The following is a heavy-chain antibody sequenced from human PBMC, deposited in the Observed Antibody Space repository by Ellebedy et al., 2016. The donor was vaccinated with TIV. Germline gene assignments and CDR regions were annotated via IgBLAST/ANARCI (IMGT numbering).Heavy chain of an antibody. D-gene: IGHD6-6*01. CDR1: GFTFSSYG. CDR3: AKGGPFGQLEAFYYYGMDV. V-gene: IGHV3-23*01. Sequence: GESLKISCAASGFTFSSYGLSWVRQTPGKGLEWVSSISGNGGSTYYAGSVKGRFTISRDYSKKTLQLQMDSLRADDTAIYYCAKGGPFGQLEAFYYYGMDVWGQGTTVTVSS. J-gene: IGHJ6*02. CDR2: ISGNGGST.